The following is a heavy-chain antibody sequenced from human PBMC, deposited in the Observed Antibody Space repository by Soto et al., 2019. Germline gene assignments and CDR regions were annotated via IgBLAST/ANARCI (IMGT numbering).Heavy chain of an antibody. CDR3: TRDKGEKVAYGMYX. J-gene: IGHJ6*02. D-gene: IGHD3-16*01. V-gene: IGHV3-48*03. CDR1: GFTVTTSE. CDR2: INSGGVTL. Sequence: SGGSLRLSFTVSGFTVTTSEMNWVRQAPGKGLDWVSYINSGGVTLYADSVKGRFTISRDKAQKSLFLQMNSLRAEDTALYYCTRDKGEKVAYGMYXWGQVTTVTVS.